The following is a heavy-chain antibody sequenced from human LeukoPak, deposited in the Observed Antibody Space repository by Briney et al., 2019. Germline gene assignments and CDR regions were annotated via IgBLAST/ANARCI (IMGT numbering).Heavy chain of an antibody. CDR3: AKDLGYSNYGGWFDP. V-gene: IGHV3-23*01. CDR1: GFTFSSYA. CDR2: ISGSGGST. Sequence: GGSLRLSCAASGFTFSSYAMSWVRQAPGKGLEWVSAISGSGGSTYYADSVKGRFTISRDNSKNTLYLQMNSLRAEDTAVYYCAKDLGYSNYGGWFDPRGQGTLVTVSS. D-gene: IGHD4-11*01. J-gene: IGHJ5*02.